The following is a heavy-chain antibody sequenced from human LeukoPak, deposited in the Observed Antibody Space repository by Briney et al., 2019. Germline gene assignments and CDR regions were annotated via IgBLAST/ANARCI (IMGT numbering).Heavy chain of an antibody. D-gene: IGHD3-22*01. J-gene: IGHJ4*02. CDR1: GFTFSSYA. Sequence: PGGSLRLSCAASGFTFSSYAMSWVRQAPGKGREWIGSIYYRGSTYHNPSLKSRVTVSVDTSNNQFSLKLSSVTAADTAVYYCERHHYDSRGYWYYFDYWGQGTLVTVSS. V-gene: IGHV4-39*01. CDR2: IYYRGST. CDR3: ERHHYDSRGYWYYFDY.